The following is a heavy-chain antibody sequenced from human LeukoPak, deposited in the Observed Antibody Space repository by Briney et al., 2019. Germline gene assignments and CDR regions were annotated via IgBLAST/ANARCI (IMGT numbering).Heavy chain of an antibody. J-gene: IGHJ6*02. D-gene: IGHD2-2*01. V-gene: IGHV4-4*02. CDR1: GGSISSSNW. CDR2: IYHSGST. Sequence: PSETLSPTCAVSGGSISSSNWWSWVRQPPGKGLEWIGEIYHSGSTNYNPSLKSRVTISVDKSKNQFSLKLSSVTAADTAVYYCARDRPYCSSTSCPYYYGMDVWGQGTTVTVSS. CDR3: ARDRPYCSSTSCPYYYGMDV.